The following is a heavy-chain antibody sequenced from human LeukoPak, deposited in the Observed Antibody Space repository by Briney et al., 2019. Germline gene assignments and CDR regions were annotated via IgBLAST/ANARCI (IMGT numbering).Heavy chain of an antibody. CDR2: IRYDGSNK. CDR3: AISRDGYNLFYFDY. CDR1: GFTFSSYG. Sequence: GGSLRLSCAASGFTFSSYGMHWVRQAPGKGLEWVAFIRYDGSNKYHADSVKGRFTISRDNSKNTLYLQMNSLRAEDTAVYYCAISRDGYNLFYFDYWGQGTLVTVSS. J-gene: IGHJ4*02. D-gene: IGHD5-24*01. V-gene: IGHV3-30*02.